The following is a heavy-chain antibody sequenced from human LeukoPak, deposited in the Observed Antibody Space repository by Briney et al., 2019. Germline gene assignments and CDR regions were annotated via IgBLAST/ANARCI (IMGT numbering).Heavy chain of an antibody. CDR2: IYYSGST. D-gene: IGHD1-26*01. J-gene: IGHJ4*02. V-gene: IGHV4-34*01. CDR1: GGSFNGYY. CDR3: ARDGSSGSYAVYYY. Sequence: SETLSLTCAVYGGSFNGYYWSWIRQPPGKGLEWIGSIYYSGSTYYNPSLKSRVTISVDTSKNQFSLKLSSVTAADTAVYYCARDGSSGSYAVYYYWGQGTLVTVSS.